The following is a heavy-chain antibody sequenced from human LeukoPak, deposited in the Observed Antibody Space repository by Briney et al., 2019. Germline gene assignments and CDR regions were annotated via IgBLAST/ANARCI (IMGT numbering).Heavy chain of an antibody. CDR1: GGSFSGYY. CDR3: ASPYGGHDAFDI. Sequence: SETLSLTCAVYGGSFSGYYWSWIRQPPGKGLEWIGEINHSGSTNYNPSLKSRVTISVDTSKNQFSLKLSSVTAADTAVYYCASPYGGHDAFDIWGQGTMVTVSS. V-gene: IGHV4-34*01. J-gene: IGHJ3*02. D-gene: IGHD3-16*01. CDR2: INHSGST.